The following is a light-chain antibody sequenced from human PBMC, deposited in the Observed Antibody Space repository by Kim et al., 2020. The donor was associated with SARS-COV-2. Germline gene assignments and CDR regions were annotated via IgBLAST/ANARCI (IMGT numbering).Light chain of an antibody. CDR2: DAS. CDR3: QRYNGALET. Sequence: GDRVTITGRASQDIKNNVAWYQQKPGKVPKVLIYDASTLQSGVPSRFSGSGSGTDFTLTISSLQPEDVATYYCQRYNGALETFGQGTKVDIK. V-gene: IGKV1-27*01. J-gene: IGKJ1*01. CDR1: QDIKNN.